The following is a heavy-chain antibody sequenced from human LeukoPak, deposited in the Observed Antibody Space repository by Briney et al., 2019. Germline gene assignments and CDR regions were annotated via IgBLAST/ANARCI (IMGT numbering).Heavy chain of an antibody. CDR1: GYTFTSYY. Sequence: ASVKVSCKASGYTFTSYYMHWVRQAPGQGLEWMGIINPSGGSTSYAQKFQGRVTMTRDMSTSTVYMEQSSLRSEDTAVYYCARDKPDIVVVPAAIQVGFDPWGQGTLVTVSS. J-gene: IGHJ5*02. CDR3: ARDKPDIVVVPAAIQVGFDP. CDR2: INPSGGST. V-gene: IGHV1-46*01. D-gene: IGHD2-2*02.